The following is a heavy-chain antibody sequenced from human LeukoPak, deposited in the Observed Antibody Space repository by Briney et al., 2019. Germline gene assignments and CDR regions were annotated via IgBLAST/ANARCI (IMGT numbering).Heavy chain of an antibody. D-gene: IGHD3-22*01. CDR2: IIPIFGTA. Sequence: GSSVKVSCKASGGTFSRYAISWVRQAPGQGLEWMGGIIPIFGTANYAQKFQGRVTITTDESTSTAYMELSSLRSEDTAVYYCAKYSLYYDSSGRHAFDIWGQGTMVTVSS. J-gene: IGHJ3*02. V-gene: IGHV1-69*05. CDR1: GGTFSRYA. CDR3: AKYSLYYDSSGRHAFDI.